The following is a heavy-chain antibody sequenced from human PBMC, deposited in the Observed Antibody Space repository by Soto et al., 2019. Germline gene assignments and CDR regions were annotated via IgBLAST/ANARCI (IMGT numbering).Heavy chain of an antibody. CDR1: GFTFSDYY. V-gene: IGHV3-11*06. J-gene: IGHJ6*02. CDR3: AREGYCSSTTCHYGMDV. D-gene: IGHD2-2*01. CDR2: ISSSNSYI. Sequence: QVQLVESGGGLVKPGGSLRLSCAASGFTFSDYYMSWIRQAPGKGLEWDSFISSSNSYIQYADSVKGRFTISRDNDKNSLFLQINSLRAEDTAVYYCAREGYCSSTTCHYGMDVWGQGTTVTVSS.